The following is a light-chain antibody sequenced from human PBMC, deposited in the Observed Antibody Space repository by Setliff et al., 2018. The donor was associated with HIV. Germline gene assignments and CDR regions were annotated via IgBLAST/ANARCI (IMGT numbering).Light chain of an antibody. J-gene: IGKJ2*01. V-gene: IGKV4-1*01. CDR3: QHYYTPPYT. Sequence: EIVMTLSPDALAVSLGERATINCKSSQTLLKTSTDRNHLAWYQKKPGQPPTLLIYWASTRESGVPDRFSGSGSGTDFTLTITSLQAEDVAVYYCQHYYTPPYTFGQGTKVDIK. CDR2: WAS. CDR1: QTLLKTSTDRNH.